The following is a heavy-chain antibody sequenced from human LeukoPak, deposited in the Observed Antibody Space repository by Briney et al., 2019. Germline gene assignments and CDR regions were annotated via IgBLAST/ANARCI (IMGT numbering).Heavy chain of an antibody. V-gene: IGHV4-59*01. Sequence: SETLSLTCTVSGGSISSYYWSWIRQPPGEGLEWIVYIYYSGSTNYNPSLKSRVTISVDTSKNQFSLKLSSVTAADTAVYYCASYAYYDSSGYYGAFDIWGQGTMVTVSS. CDR1: GGSISSYY. CDR2: IYYSGST. CDR3: ASYAYYDSSGYYGAFDI. D-gene: IGHD3-22*01. J-gene: IGHJ3*02.